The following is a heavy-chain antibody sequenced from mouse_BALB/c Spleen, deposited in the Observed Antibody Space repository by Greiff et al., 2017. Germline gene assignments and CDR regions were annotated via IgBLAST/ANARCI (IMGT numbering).Heavy chain of an antibody. Sequence: VQLQQSGAELAKPGASVKMSCKASGYTFTSYWMHWVKQRPGQGLEWIGYINPSTGYTEYNQKFKDKATLTADKSSSTAYMQLSSLTNEDSAVYYCTRNYYGSSHWYFDVWGAGTTVTVSS. CDR2: INPSTGYT. CDR1: GYTFTSYW. J-gene: IGHJ1*01. CDR3: TRNYYGSSHWYFDV. D-gene: IGHD1-1*01. V-gene: IGHV1-7*01.